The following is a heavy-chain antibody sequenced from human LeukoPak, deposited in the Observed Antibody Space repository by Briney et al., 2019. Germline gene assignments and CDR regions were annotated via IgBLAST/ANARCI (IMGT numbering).Heavy chain of an antibody. CDR2: IYTSGST. D-gene: IGHD5-18*01. J-gene: IGHJ4*02. CDR3: ARSLVLFGYSYGLFDY. CDR1: GGSISSYY. Sequence: SETLSLTCTVSGGSISSYYWSSIRHTPGKGLEWIGRIYTSGSTNYNPSLKSRATMSLDTSKNHFSLKMRSVTAADTAVYYCARSLVLFGYSYGLFDYWGQGTLVTVSS. V-gene: IGHV4-4*07.